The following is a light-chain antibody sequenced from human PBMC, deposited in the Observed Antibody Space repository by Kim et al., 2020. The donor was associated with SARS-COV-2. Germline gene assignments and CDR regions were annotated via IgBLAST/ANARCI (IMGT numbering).Light chain of an antibody. Sequence: EIVLTQSPATLSLSPGERATLACRASQSVSRSLAWYQQKPGQAPRLLIYDVSNRATGIPARFSGSGSGTDFTLTISSLEPEDFAVYYWQQRVGWPPSWTFGQGTKVDIK. J-gene: IGKJ1*01. V-gene: IGKV3-11*01. CDR3: QQRVGWPPSWT. CDR2: DVS. CDR1: QSVSRS.